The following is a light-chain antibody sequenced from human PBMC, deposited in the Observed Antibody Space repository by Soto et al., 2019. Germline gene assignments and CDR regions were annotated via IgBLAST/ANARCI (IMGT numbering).Light chain of an antibody. CDR3: GSYSSSSTLYV. J-gene: IGLJ1*01. Sequence: QSALTQPASVSGSPGQSITISCTGTSSDVGGSNYVSWYQQHPGKAPKLMIYDVSNRPSGVSNRFSGSKSGNTASLTISGLQAEDEADYYCGSYSSSSTLYVFGIGTMLTVL. CDR1: SSDVGGSNY. V-gene: IGLV2-14*03. CDR2: DVS.